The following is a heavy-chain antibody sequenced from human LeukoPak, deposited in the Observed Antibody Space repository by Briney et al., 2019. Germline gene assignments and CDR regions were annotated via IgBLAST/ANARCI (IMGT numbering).Heavy chain of an antibody. V-gene: IGHV1-8*03. CDR2: MNPNSGNT. D-gene: IGHD3-3*01. CDR3: ARHPHTFGVVD. Sequence: ASVKVSCKASGYTFTSYDINWVRQATGQGLEWMGWMNPNSGNTGYAQKFQGRVTITRNTSISTAYMELSSLRSEDTAVYYCARHPHTFGVVDWGQGTLVTVSS. J-gene: IGHJ4*02. CDR1: GYTFTSYD.